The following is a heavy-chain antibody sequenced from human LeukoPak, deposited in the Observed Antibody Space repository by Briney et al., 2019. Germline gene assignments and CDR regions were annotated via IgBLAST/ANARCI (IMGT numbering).Heavy chain of an antibody. V-gene: IGHV3-33*08. CDR2: IWYDGSNK. D-gene: IGHD1-26*01. J-gene: IGHJ4*02. CDR1: GFPFSSYG. CDR3: ARYNGWELLFPDY. Sequence: GGSLRLSCAASGFPFSSYGMHWVRQAPGKGLEWVAVIWYDGSNKYYADSVKGRFTISRDNSKNTLYLQMNSLRAEDTAVYYCARYNGWELLFPDYWGQGTLVTVSS.